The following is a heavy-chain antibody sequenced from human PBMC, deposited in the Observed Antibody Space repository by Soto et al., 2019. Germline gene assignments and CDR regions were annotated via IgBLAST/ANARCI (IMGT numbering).Heavy chain of an antibody. J-gene: IGHJ4*02. Sequence: GGSLRLSCAASGFSFRNYGMHWVRRVPGKGPEWVSGISWHSGTIGYADSVKCRFTISRDNSKNTLYLQMNSLRAEDTAVYYCAKSGMVRGVRAVGYFDYWGQGTLVTVSS. CDR1: GFSFRNYG. D-gene: IGHD3-10*01. CDR2: ISWHSGTI. V-gene: IGHV3-9*01. CDR3: AKSGMVRGVRAVGYFDY.